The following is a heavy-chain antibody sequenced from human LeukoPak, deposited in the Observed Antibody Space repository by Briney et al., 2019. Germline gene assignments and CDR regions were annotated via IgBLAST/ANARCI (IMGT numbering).Heavy chain of an antibody. CDR3: ARGASRYFEY. CDR1: GDSVSSKSAA. CDR2: TYYMSQWYY. D-gene: IGHD6-6*01. Sequence: SQTLSLTCAISGDSVSSKSAAWNWIRQSPSKGLEWLGWTYYMSQWYYDYAVSVKGRIVITPDTSKNQFSLQLNSVTPEDTAVYYCARGASRYFEYWGQGTLVTVSS. J-gene: IGHJ4*02. V-gene: IGHV6-1*01.